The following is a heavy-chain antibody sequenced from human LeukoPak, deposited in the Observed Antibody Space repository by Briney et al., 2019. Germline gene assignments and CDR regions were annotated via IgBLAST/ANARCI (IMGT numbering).Heavy chain of an antibody. J-gene: IGHJ4*02. CDR3: ARSLRGGSGSYLFDY. Sequence: APVKPSCKPSGYPVTSYGVIGVRQAPGHGLKGRGWIRAYNGNTNYAQKLQGRVTMTTHTSTSTAYMELRSLRSDDTAVYYCARSLRGGSGSYLFDYWGQGTLVTVSS. CDR1: GYPVTSYG. V-gene: IGHV1-18*01. CDR2: IRAYNGNT. D-gene: IGHD1-26*01.